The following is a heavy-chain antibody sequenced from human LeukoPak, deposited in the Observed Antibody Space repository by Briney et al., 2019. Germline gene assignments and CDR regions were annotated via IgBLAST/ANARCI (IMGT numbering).Heavy chain of an antibody. V-gene: IGHV4-59*01. Sequence: SETLSLTCTVSGGSITNYYWSWSRQPPGKGLEWIGYFYYSGSSNYNPSLKSRVTISGDTSKNQFSLKLSSVTAADTAIYYCARVSPAVGAFDIWGRGTMVPVSS. J-gene: IGHJ3*02. CDR2: FYYSGSS. CDR3: ARVSPAVGAFDI. CDR1: GGSITNYY. D-gene: IGHD6-13*01.